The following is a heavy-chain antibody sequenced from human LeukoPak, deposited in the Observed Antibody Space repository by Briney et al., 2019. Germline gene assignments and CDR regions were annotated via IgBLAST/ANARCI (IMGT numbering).Heavy chain of an antibody. J-gene: IGHJ4*02. CDR2: IRYDGSNK. Sequence: GGSLRLTCAASGFTFSSYGMHWVRQAPGKGLEWVAFIRYDGSNKYYADSVKGRFTISRDNSKNTLYLQMNSQRAEDTAVYYCAKDPRQDTSSGYYLDYWGQGTLVTVSS. CDR3: AKDPRQDTSSGYYLDY. CDR1: GFTFSSYG. V-gene: IGHV3-30*02. D-gene: IGHD3-22*01.